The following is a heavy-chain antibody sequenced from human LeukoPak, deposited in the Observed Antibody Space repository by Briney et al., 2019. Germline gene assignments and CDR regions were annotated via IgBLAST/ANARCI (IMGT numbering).Heavy chain of an antibody. CDR2: ISSSSSYI. J-gene: IGHJ4*02. Sequence: GGSLRLSCAASGFTFSSYSMNWVRQAPGKGLEWVSSISSSSSYIYYADSVKGRFTISRDNAKNSLYLQMNSLRAEDTAVYYCARADYDYVWGSYRQYYFDYWGQGTLVTVSS. CDR3: ARADYDYVWGSYRQYYFDY. V-gene: IGHV3-21*01. CDR1: GFTFSSYS. D-gene: IGHD3-16*02.